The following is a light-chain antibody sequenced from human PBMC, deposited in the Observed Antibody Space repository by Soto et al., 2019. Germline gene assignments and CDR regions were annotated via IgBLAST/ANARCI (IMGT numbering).Light chain of an antibody. V-gene: IGKV3-11*01. J-gene: IGKJ3*01. Sequence: EIVLTQSPATLSLSPGERATLSCRASQSVSKSLAWYQQKPGQAPRLLIYTASNRATGIPARFSGSGSRTDFTLTISSLEPEDFAVYYCQHGNNWPVFTFGPGTKVDIK. CDR1: QSVSKS. CDR3: QHGNNWPVFT. CDR2: TAS.